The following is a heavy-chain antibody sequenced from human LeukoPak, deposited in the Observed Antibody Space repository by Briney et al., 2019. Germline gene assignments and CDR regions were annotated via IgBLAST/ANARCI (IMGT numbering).Heavy chain of an antibody. Sequence: GASLKVSCKASVGTFSSYAISSVRQAPGQRREWMGGIIPLFGTANYAQKFQGGVTLTADESTRTPYMQLSSLGSEDTPVCYCARSQGYFSGGSCYEPDYWGQGSLVAVCS. V-gene: IGHV1-69*13. CDR2: IIPLFGTA. CDR3: ARSQGYFSGGSCYEPDY. J-gene: IGHJ4*02. CDR1: VGTFSSYA. D-gene: IGHD2-15*01.